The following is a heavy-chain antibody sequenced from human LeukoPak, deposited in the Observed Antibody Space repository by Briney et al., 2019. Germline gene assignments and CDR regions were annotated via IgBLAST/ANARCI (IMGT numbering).Heavy chain of an antibody. CDR1: GGSISSSTYY. V-gene: IGHV4-39*07. Sequence: SETLSLTCTVSGGSISSSTYYWGWIRQPPGKGLEWIGSIYYSGSTYYNPSLKSRVTISVDTSKNQFSLKLSSVTAADTAVYYCARLHRIGYGSGSYFDYWGQGTLVTVSS. J-gene: IGHJ4*02. CDR2: IYYSGST. CDR3: ARLHRIGYGSGSYFDY. D-gene: IGHD3-10*01.